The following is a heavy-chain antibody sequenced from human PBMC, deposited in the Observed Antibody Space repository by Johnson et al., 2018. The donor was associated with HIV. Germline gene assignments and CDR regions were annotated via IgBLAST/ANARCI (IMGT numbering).Heavy chain of an antibody. D-gene: IGHD6-19*01. V-gene: IGHV3-23*04. CDR2: ITISGGST. CDR1: GFTFGSYA. Sequence: VQLVESGGGLVQPGGSLRLSCAASGFTFGSYAMSWVRQAPGKGLEWVSSITISGGSTHYADSVKGRFTISRDNSKNILYLQMNSLRAEDTALYYCAKDRSVAGLYDAFDICGQGTRVTVSS. CDR3: AKDRSVAGLYDAFDI. J-gene: IGHJ3*02.